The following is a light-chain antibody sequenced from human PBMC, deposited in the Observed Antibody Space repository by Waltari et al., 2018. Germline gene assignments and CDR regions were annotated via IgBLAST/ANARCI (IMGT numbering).Light chain of an antibody. Sequence: QSALTQSPSASGSPGQSVTISCTGTSSDVGAYNFVSWYPHYPGKAPKLIICDVNKCPSGVPDRFSCSKSGNTASLTVSGLQAEDEADYYCGSYAGNKWVFGGGTKLTVL. V-gene: IGLV2-8*01. CDR2: DVN. CDR1: SSDVGAYNF. J-gene: IGLJ3*02. CDR3: GSYAGNKWV.